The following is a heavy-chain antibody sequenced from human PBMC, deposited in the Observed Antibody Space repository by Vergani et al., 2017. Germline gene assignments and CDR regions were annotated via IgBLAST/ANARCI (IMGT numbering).Heavy chain of an antibody. V-gene: IGHV1-8*01. Sequence: QVQLVQSGAEVKKPGASVKVSCKASGYTFTSYDINWVRQATGQGLEWMGWMNPNSGNTGYAQKFQGRVTMTRNTSMSTAYMELSSLRSEDTAVYYCARGQMVRGVKGNWFDPWGQGTLVTVSS. CDR2: MNPNSGNT. CDR3: ARGQMVRGVKGNWFDP. J-gene: IGHJ5*02. D-gene: IGHD3-10*01. CDR1: GYTFTSYD.